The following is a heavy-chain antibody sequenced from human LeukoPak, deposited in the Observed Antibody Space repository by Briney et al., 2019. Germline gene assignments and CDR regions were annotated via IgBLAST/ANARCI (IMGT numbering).Heavy chain of an antibody. V-gene: IGHV4-39*01. CDR3: ARQGSYCSGGSCIDY. J-gene: IGHJ4*02. D-gene: IGHD2-15*01. CDR1: GGSISSSSYY. Sequence: SETLSLTCTVSGGSISSSSYYWGWIRQPPGKGLEWIGSIYYSGSTYYNPSLKSRVTISVDTSKNQFSLKLSSVTAADTAVYYWARQGSYCSGGSCIDYWGQGTLVTVSS. CDR2: IYYSGST.